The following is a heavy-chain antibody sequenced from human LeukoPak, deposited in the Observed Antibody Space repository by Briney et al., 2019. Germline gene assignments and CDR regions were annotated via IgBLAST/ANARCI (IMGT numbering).Heavy chain of an antibody. CDR2: IYTSGST. Sequence: SETLSLTCTVSGGSISSGSYYWSWIRQPAGKGLEWIGRIYTSGSTNYNPSLKSRVTISVDTSKNQFSLKPSSVTAADTAVYYCTALDFWSGYSVDYWGQGTLVTVSS. D-gene: IGHD3-3*01. V-gene: IGHV4-61*02. CDR3: TALDFWSGYSVDY. J-gene: IGHJ4*02. CDR1: GGSISSGSYY.